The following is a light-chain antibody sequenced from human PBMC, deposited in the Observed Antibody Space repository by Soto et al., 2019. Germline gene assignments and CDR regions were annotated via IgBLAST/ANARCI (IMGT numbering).Light chain of an antibody. Sequence: DIQMTQSPSTLSASVGDRVTITCRASQSISSWLAWYQQKPGKAPKLLIYKASSLESWVPSRFSGSGSGTEFTLTISSLQPDDFATYYCQQYNSYPHTFGQGTKLEIK. CDR1: QSISSW. J-gene: IGKJ2*01. CDR3: QQYNSYPHT. CDR2: KAS. V-gene: IGKV1-5*03.